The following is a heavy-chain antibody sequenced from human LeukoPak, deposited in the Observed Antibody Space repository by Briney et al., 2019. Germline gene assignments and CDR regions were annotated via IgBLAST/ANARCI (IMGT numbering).Heavy chain of an antibody. V-gene: IGHV4-34*01. Sequence: SETLSLTCAIYSESFSGYFWSWIRQPPGKGLEWIGEINHSGSTNYNPSLKSRVTISVDTSKNQFSLKLSSVTAADTAVYYCARDWNYGYYFDYWGQGTLVTVSS. J-gene: IGHJ4*02. CDR3: ARDWNYGYYFDY. CDR2: INHSGST. CDR1: SESFSGYF. D-gene: IGHD1-7*01.